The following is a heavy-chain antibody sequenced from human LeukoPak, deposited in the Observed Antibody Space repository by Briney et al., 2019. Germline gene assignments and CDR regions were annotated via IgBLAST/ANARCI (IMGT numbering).Heavy chain of an antibody. CDR3: ARAPFRREQLADAFDI. J-gene: IGHJ3*02. CDR1: GGSFSGYC. V-gene: IGHV4-34*01. D-gene: IGHD6-6*01. Sequence: SETLSLTCAVYGGSFSGYCWSWIRQPPGKGLEWIGEINHSGSTNYNPSLKSRVTISVDTSKNQFSLKLSSVTAADTAVYYCARAPFRREQLADAFDIWGQGTMVTVSS. CDR2: INHSGST.